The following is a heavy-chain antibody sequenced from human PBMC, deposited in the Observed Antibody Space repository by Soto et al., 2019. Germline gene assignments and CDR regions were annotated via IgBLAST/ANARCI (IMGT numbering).Heavy chain of an antibody. V-gene: IGHV1-18*01. CDR2: ISAYNGNT. Sequence: QVQLVQSGAEVKKPGASVKVSCKASGYTFTSYGISWVRQAPGQGLEWMGWISAYNGNTNYAQKLQSRDTMTTDTSTSAVYMELRSLRSGDTAVYYCARGGILYSPNWFDPWGQGSLVTVCS. J-gene: IGHJ5*02. D-gene: IGHD2-15*01. CDR3: ARGGILYSPNWFDP. CDR1: GYTFTSYG.